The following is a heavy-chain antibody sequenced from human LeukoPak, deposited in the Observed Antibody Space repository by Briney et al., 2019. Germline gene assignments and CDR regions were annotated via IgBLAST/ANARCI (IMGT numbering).Heavy chain of an antibody. Sequence: ASLKVSCKASGYTFTNDYIHWVRQAPGQGLEWMGISSPSGGSTSYAQKFQGRVTMTRDTSTSTVYMELSSLRSEDTAVYYCARDRSNYAYYYYGMDVWGQGTTVTVSS. CDR2: SSPSGGST. J-gene: IGHJ6*02. CDR3: ARDRSNYAYYYYGMDV. CDR1: GYTFTNDY. D-gene: IGHD4-11*01. V-gene: IGHV1-46*01.